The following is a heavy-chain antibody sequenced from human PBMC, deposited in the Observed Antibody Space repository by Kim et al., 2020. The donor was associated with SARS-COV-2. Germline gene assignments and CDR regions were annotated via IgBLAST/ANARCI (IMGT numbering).Heavy chain of an antibody. D-gene: IGHD3-10*01. V-gene: IGHV5-10-1*01. CDR2: INPLDSNT. Sequence: GESLKISCKGSGFKFTTSWINWVRQMPGKGLEWMGRINPLDSNTNYSPFFQGHVPFSVDKSISAAYLQWSGLRASDTAIYFCATGGIDYYNYWGQGTQVTVSA. J-gene: IGHJ4*02. CDR1: GFKFTTSW. CDR3: ATGGIDYYNY.